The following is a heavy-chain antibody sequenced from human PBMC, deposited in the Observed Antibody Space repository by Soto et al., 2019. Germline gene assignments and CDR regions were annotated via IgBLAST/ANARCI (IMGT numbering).Heavy chain of an antibody. CDR1: GGSISSGGYY. CDR2: IYYSGST. V-gene: IGHV4-31*03. Sequence: SETLSLTCTVSGGSISSGGYYWSWIRQHPGKGLEWIGYIYYSGSTYYNPSLKSRVTISVDTSKNQFSLKLSSVTAADTAVYYCARSDSSGYGWFDPWGQGTLVTVSS. D-gene: IGHD3-22*01. CDR3: ARSDSSGYGWFDP. J-gene: IGHJ5*02.